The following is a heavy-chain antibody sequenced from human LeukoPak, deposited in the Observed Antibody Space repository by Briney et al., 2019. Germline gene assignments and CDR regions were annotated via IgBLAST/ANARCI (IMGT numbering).Heavy chain of an antibody. CDR1: VGSISSYY. CDR2: IYYSGST. Sequence: SESLSLTCTVSVGSISSYYWSWIRQPPGKGLEWIGYIYYSGSTNYNPSLKSRVTISVDTSKNQFSLKLSSVTAADTAVYYCARLQRVGNSGYYFDYWGQGTLVTVSS. CDR3: ARLQRVGNSGYYFDY. D-gene: IGHD3-22*01. V-gene: IGHV4-59*08. J-gene: IGHJ4*02.